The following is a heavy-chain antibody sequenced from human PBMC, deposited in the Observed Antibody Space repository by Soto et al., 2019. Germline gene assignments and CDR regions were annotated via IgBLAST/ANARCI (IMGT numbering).Heavy chain of an antibody. D-gene: IGHD6-6*01. J-gene: IGHJ4*02. CDR3: AGPYFSSSSMFDY. Sequence: SETLSLTCTVSGDSISSSTYYWGWIRQPPGKGLEWIGCIYHTGTTYYNPSLKSRVTMSVDTSKNQFSLKLSSVTAADTAVYYCAGPYFSSSSMFDYWGQGTLVTVSS. V-gene: IGHV4-39*01. CDR2: IYHTGTT. CDR1: GDSISSSTYY.